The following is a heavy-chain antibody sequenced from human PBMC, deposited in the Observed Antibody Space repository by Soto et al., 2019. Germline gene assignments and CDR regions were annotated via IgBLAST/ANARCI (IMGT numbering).Heavy chain of an antibody. J-gene: IGHJ4*02. Sequence: QVQLQQWGAGLLKPSETLSLTCAVYGGSFSGYYWSWIRQPPGKGLEWIGEINHSGSTNYNPSLKSRVTISVDTSKNQFSLKLSSVTAADTAVYYCARRSAVADLYYFDYWCQGTLVTVSS. V-gene: IGHV4-34*01. CDR2: INHSGST. CDR1: GGSFSGYY. D-gene: IGHD6-19*01. CDR3: ARRSAVADLYYFDY.